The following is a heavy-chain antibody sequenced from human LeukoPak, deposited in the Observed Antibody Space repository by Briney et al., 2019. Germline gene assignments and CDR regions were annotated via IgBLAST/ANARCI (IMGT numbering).Heavy chain of an antibody. Sequence: SETLSLTCAVYGGSFSGYYWSWLRQPPGKGLEWIGEINHSGSTNYNPSLKSRVNISVDTSKNQFSLKLSSVTAADTAVYYCARGGPIAGLDYWGQGTLVTVSS. V-gene: IGHV4-34*01. CDR3: ARGGPIAGLDY. D-gene: IGHD1-26*01. CDR1: GGSFSGYY. J-gene: IGHJ4*02. CDR2: INHSGST.